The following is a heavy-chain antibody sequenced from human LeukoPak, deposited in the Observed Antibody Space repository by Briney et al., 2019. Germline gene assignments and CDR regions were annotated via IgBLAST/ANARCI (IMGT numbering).Heavy chain of an antibody. J-gene: IGHJ4*02. CDR3: VRDGGVSGYDLLDY. D-gene: IGHD5-12*01. V-gene: IGHV3-7*01. CDR2: INQDGSEE. Sequence: PGGSLRLSCAASGFTFSHYWMTWVPQAPGKGLEWVAQINQDGSEEYYMDSVKARFTISRDNAKNSVFLQMNSLRAEDTAVYYCVRDGGVSGYDLLDYWGQGTLVTVSS. CDR1: GFTFSHYW.